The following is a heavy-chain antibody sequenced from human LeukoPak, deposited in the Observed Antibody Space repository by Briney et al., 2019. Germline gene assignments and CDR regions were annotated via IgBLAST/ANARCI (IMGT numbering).Heavy chain of an antibody. Sequence: GGSLRLSCAASGSTFSGSAMHWVRQASGKGLEWVGRIRSKANSYATTYAASVKGRFTISRDDSKNMAYLQMNSLKTEDTAMYYCTSRGFGELQKSYNYWGQGTLVTVSS. J-gene: IGHJ4*02. V-gene: IGHV3-73*01. CDR3: TSRGFGELQKSYNY. CDR1: GSTFSGSA. D-gene: IGHD3-10*01. CDR2: IRSKANSYAT.